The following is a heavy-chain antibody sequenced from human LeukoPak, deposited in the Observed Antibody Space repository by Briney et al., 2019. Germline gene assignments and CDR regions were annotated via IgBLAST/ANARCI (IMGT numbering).Heavy chain of an antibody. CDR1: GFTFSNAW. CDR2: IKSKTDGGTT. V-gene: IGHV3-15*01. D-gene: IGHD3-10*01. J-gene: IGHJ3*02. Sequence: GSLRLSCAASGFTFSNAWMTWVRQAPGKGLEGVGRIKSKTDGGTTDYAAPVNGRFTISRDDSQNTLYLQMNSLKTEDTAVYYCTTDLGITMVRGVIGDAFDIWGQGTMVTVSP. CDR3: TTDLGITMVRGVIGDAFDI.